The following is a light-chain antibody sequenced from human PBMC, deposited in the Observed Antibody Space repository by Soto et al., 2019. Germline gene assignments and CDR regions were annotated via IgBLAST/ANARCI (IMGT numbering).Light chain of an antibody. CDR2: DAS. CDR1: QGIGSW. V-gene: IGKV1-12*01. Sequence: DLQMTQSPASVSASVGDRVTITCRASQGIGSWLAWYQQKPGKAPNLLIYDASKLHSGVPSRFSGRASGTYFSLTSSSLQPEDFATYYCQQANSFPHTLGGGTKVEI. CDR3: QQANSFPHT. J-gene: IGKJ4*01.